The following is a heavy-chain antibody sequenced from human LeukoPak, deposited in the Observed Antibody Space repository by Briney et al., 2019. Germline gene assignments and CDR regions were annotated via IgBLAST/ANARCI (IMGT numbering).Heavy chain of an antibody. J-gene: IGHJ5*02. CDR2: IYSGGSI. CDR3: ATVGRNNWFDL. Sequence: PGGSLRLSCAASGFTVSSKHMGWVRQAPGKGLDWVLNIYSGGSIYFADSVKGRFTISRDNSENTLYLQMNSLRAEDTALYYCATVGRNNWFDLWGQGTPVTVSS. CDR1: GFTVSSKH. V-gene: IGHV3-53*01.